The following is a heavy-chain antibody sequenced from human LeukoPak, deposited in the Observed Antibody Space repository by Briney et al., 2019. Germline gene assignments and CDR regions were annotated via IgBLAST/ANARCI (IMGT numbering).Heavy chain of an antibody. CDR1: GFTFSSYA. CDR2: ISYDGSNK. J-gene: IGHJ3*02. CDR3: ASWKLGYCSSTSCYSDAFDI. V-gene: IGHV3-30-3*01. D-gene: IGHD2-2*01. Sequence: PGGSLRLSCAASGFTFSSYAMHWVRQAPGKGLEWVAVISYDGSNKYYADSVKGRFTISRDNSKNTLYLQMNSLRAEDTAVYYCASWKLGYCSSTSCYSDAFDIWGQGTMVTVSS.